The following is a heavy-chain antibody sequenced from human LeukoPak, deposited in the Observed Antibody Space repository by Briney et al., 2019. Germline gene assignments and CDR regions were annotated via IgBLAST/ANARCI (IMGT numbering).Heavy chain of an antibody. CDR1: GFTFSSYA. CDR3: TTDRRN. J-gene: IGHJ4*02. Sequence: QAGGSLRLSCAASGFTFSSYAMSWVRQAPGKGLEWVSSISASGGRTYHADSVKGRFTISRDNSRNTLYLQMNSLKTEDTAVYYCTTDRRNWGQGTLVTVSS. CDR2: ISASGGRT. V-gene: IGHV3-23*01.